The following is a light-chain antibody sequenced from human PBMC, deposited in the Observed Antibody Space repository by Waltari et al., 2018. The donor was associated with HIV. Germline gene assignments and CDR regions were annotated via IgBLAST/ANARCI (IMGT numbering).Light chain of an antibody. CDR2: SAS. CDR3: QQYNNWPYT. Sequence: DIVMTQSPATLSVSPGERATLSCRASQSVSSNLAWYQQKPGQAPRLLIYSASTRATGIPARFSGSGSGTEFTLTISSRQSEDFAVYYCQQYNNWPYTFGQGTKLEIK. CDR1: QSVSSN. V-gene: IGKV3-15*01. J-gene: IGKJ2*01.